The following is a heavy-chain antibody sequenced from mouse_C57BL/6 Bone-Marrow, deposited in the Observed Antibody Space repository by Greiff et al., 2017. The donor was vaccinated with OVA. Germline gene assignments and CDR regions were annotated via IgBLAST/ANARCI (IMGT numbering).Heavy chain of an antibody. CDR1: GYAFTNYL. CDR3: ARMLRQGGYAMDY. V-gene: IGHV1-54*01. Sequence: VQLQQSGAELVRPGTSVKVSCKASGYAFTNYLIEWVKQRPGQGLEWIGVINPGSGGTNYNEKFKGKATLPADKSSSTAYMQLSSLTSEDSAVYFCARMLRQGGYAMDYWGQGTSVTVSS. J-gene: IGHJ4*01. D-gene: IGHD2-12*01. CDR2: INPGSGGT.